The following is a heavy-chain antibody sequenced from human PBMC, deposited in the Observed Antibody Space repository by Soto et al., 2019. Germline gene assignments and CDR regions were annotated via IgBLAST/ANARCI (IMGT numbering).Heavy chain of an antibody. CDR3: AREKTPVSPQYFYYGMDV. CDR1: GGSISSGGYY. CDR2: IYYSGST. J-gene: IGHJ6*02. Sequence: SETLSLTCTVSGGSISSGGYYWSWIRQHPGKGLEWIGYIYYSGSTYYNPSLKSRVTISVDTSKNQFSLKLSSVTAADTAVYYCAREKTPVSPQYFYYGMDVWGQGTTVTV. D-gene: IGHD4-17*01. V-gene: IGHV4-31*03.